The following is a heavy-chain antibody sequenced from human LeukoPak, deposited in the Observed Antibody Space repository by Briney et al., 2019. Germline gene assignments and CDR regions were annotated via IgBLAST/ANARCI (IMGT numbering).Heavy chain of an antibody. CDR2: MNPNSGNT. J-gene: IGHJ3*02. D-gene: IGHD1-1*01. V-gene: IGHV1-8*01. Sequence: ASVKVSCKASGYTFTSYDINWVRQATGQGLEWMGWMNPNSGNTGYAQKFQGRVTMTRYTSISTAYMELSSLRSEDTAVYYCARANNWNRDNAFDIWGQGTMVTVSS. CDR3: ARANNWNRDNAFDI. CDR1: GYTFTSYD.